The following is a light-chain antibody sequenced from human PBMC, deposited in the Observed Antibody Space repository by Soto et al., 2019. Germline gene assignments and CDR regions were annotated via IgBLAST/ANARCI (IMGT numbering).Light chain of an antibody. CDR1: QSISSW. CDR2: KAS. CDR3: QQYNSYPYT. J-gene: IGKJ2*01. V-gene: IGKV1-5*03. Sequence: GDIVTITCRASQSISSWLAWYQQKPGKAPKLLIYKASTLEGGVPSRFSGSGSGTEFTLTISSLQPDDFASYYCQQYNSYPYTFGQGTKLEIK.